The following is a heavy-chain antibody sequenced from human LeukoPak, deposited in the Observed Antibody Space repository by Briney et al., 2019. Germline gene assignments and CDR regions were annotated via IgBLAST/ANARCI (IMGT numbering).Heavy chain of an antibody. CDR2: IYPGDSDT. CDR1: GYSFTSYW. J-gene: IGHJ5*02. V-gene: IGHV5-51*01. CDR3: ARHPYCSGGSCYLPLHP. D-gene: IGHD2-15*01. Sequence: PGESLKISCKGSGYSFTSYWIGWVRQMPGKGQEWLGIIYPGDSDTRYSPSFQGQVTISADKSFSTAYLQWSSLKASDTAMYYCARHPYCSGGSCYLPLHPWGQGTLVTVSS.